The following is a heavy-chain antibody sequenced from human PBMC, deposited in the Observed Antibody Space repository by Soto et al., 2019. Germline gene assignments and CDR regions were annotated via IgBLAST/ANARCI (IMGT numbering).Heavy chain of an antibody. CDR3: ARVRLELYSEYYYYGMDV. Sequence: PSETLSLTCAVYVGSFIGYYWSWIRQPPGKGLEWIGEINHSGSTTYNPSLKSRVTISVDTSKNQFSLKLSPVTAADTAVYDCARVRLELYSEYYYYGMDVWGQGTTVTVSS. D-gene: IGHD3-10*01. CDR1: VGSFIGYY. V-gene: IGHV4-34*01. J-gene: IGHJ6*02. CDR2: INHSGST.